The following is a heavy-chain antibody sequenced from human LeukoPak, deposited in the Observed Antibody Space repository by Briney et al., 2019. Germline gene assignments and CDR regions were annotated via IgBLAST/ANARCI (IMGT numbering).Heavy chain of an antibody. J-gene: IGHJ6*01. Sequence: TGGSLRLSCAPSGFTFSSYWMHWVPHAPGKGGVWVSRINRDGMTTMYAHTVKGRFTISRDTAKNTLYLRMSSLRAEDTAVYYCVRVRGSRYDYYYGMDVWGQGSTVTVSS. CDR2: INRDGMTT. D-gene: IGHD3-16*01. CDR1: GFTFSSYW. CDR3: VRVRGSRYDYYYGMDV. V-gene: IGHV3-74*03.